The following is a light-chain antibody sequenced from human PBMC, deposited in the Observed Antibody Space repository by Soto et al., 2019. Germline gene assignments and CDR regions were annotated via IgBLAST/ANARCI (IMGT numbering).Light chain of an antibody. CDR2: AAS. CDR3: QQLNSYLIT. J-gene: IGKJ5*01. CDR1: QGISSY. Sequence: DIQLTQSPSFPSASVGDRVTITCRASQGISSYVAWYQQKPGKAPKLLIYAASTLQSGVPSRFSGSGSGTEFTLTISSLQPEDFATYYCQQLNSYLITFGQGTRLEIK. V-gene: IGKV1-9*01.